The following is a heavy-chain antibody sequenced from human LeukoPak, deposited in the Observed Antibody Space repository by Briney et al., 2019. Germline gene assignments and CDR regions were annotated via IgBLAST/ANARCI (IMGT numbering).Heavy chain of an antibody. D-gene: IGHD5-12*01. Sequence: ASVKVSCKASGYTFNNYGINWVRQATGQGLEWMGWMNPNSGNTGYAQKFQGRVTITRNTSISTAYMELSSLRSEDTAVYYCARGGLATDFDYWGQGTLVTVSS. J-gene: IGHJ4*02. CDR1: GYTFNNYG. CDR3: ARGGLATDFDY. V-gene: IGHV1-8*03. CDR2: MNPNSGNT.